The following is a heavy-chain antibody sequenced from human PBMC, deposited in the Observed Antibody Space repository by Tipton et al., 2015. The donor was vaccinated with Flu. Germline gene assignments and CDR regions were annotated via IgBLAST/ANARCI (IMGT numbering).Heavy chain of an antibody. V-gene: IGHV4-61*05. CDR3: ARYGTYDGSRYFQH. CDR1: GGSISSNSYY. D-gene: IGHD1-26*01. J-gene: IGHJ1*01. CDR2: IYYSGST. Sequence: TLSLTCSVSGGSISSNSYYWGWIRQSPGKGLEWIGYIYYSGSTNYNPSLKSRVTISVDTSKNQFPLKLSSVTAADTAVYYCARYGTYDGSRYFQHWGQGTLVTVSS.